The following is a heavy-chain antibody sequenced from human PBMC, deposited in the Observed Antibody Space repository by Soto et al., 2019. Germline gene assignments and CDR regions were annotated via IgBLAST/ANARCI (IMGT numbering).Heavy chain of an antibody. J-gene: IGHJ4*02. D-gene: IGHD2-15*01. Sequence: SETLSLTCTVSGGSISSYYWSWIRQPPGKGLEYIGYIHSTGSTNYNPSLKSRVTFSVDTSKNQFSLKLTSVTAADTAVYYCARRGPGSQFYFDSWGRGTLVTVSS. CDR1: GGSISSYY. CDR3: ARRGPGSQFYFDS. V-gene: IGHV4-4*09. CDR2: IHSTGST.